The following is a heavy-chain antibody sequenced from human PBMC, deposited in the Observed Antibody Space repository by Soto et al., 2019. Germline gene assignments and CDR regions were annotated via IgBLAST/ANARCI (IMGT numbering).Heavy chain of an antibody. CDR1: GFTFSSYG. J-gene: IGHJ4*02. Sequence: PGGSLRLSCAASGFTFSSYGMHWVRQAPGKGLEWVAVIWSDGINKYYADSVKVRFTISRDNSKNTLYLQMNSLRAEDTAVYYCARYYYDSSGYYPLWGQGTLVTVSS. V-gene: IGHV3-33*01. CDR2: IWSDGINK. CDR3: ARYYYDSSGYYPL. D-gene: IGHD3-22*01.